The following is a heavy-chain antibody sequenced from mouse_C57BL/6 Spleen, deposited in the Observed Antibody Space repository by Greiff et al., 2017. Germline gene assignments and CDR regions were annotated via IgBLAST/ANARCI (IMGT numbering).Heavy chain of an antibody. CDR2: IHPNSGST. CDR1: GYTFTSYW. Sequence: QVQLQQPGAELVKPGASVKLSCKASGYTFTSYWMHWVKQRPGQGLEWIGMIHPNSGSTKYNEKFKSKATLTVDKPSCTASMQLSSLTSEDSADYCGTKQAGKGYDMDYWGQGTTVTVSS. D-gene: IGHD4-1*01. J-gene: IGHJ4*01. V-gene: IGHV1-64*01. CDR3: TKQAGKGYDMDY.